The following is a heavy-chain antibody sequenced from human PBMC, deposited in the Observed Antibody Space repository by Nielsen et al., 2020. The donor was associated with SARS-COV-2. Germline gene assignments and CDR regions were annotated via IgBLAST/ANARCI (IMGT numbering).Heavy chain of an antibody. CDR1: GFTVSSNY. CDR2: IYSGGST. Sequence: GESLKISCAASGFTVSSNYMSWVRQAPGKGLEWVSVIYSGGSTYYADSVKDRFTISRDNSKNTLYLQMNSLRAEDTAVYYCARDLDYYGMDVWGQGTTVTVSS. CDR3: ARDLDYYGMDV. J-gene: IGHJ6*02. V-gene: IGHV3-53*01.